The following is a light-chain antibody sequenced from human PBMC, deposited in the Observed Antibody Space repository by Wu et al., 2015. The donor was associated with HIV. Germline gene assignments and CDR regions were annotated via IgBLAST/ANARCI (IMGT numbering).Light chain of an antibody. CDR1: QRVSSSY. J-gene: IGKJ1*01. V-gene: IGKV3-20*01. Sequence: EIVMTQSPATLSVSPGERATLSCRASQRVSSSYLAWYQQKPGQAPRLLIYGASNRATGIPDRFSGSGSGTDFTLTISRLEPEDFAVYYCQQYGISPATFGQGTRVEIK. CDR2: GAS. CDR3: QQYGISPAT.